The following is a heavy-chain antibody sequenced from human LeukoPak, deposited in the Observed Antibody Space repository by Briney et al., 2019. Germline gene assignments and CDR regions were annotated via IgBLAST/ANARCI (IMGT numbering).Heavy chain of an antibody. CDR2: INPDGSTT. D-gene: IGHD2-15*01. CDR1: GFSISTYW. V-gene: IGHV3-74*01. J-gene: IGHJ4*02. Sequence: PGGSLRLSCAASGFSISTYWIHWVRQAPGKGLVWVSRINPDGSTTYYADSVKGRITISRDNAKNTLYLQMNSLRAEDTAVYYCARGTGGGYWGQGTLVTVSS. CDR3: ARGTGGGY.